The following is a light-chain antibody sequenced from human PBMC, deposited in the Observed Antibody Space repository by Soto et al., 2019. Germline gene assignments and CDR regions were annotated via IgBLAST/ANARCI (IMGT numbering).Light chain of an antibody. CDR3: QHYNDYSWT. Sequence: DIHMTQSPSTLSASVGDRVTITCRASQSISVWLAWYQKKPGKAPNLLIYKTSSLETGVPSRFSGSGSVTEFTLTITIMKPEDLATYYGQHYNDYSWTFGQGTKVESK. V-gene: IGKV1-5*03. CDR2: KTS. J-gene: IGKJ1*01. CDR1: QSISVW.